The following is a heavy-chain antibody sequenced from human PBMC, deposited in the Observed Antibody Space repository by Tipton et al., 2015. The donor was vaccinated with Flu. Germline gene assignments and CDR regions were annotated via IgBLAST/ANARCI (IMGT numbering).Heavy chain of an antibody. CDR2: IYYSEST. Sequence: TLSLTCTVSGGSISSYYWSWIRQPPGKGLEWIGYIYYSESTNYNPSLKSRVTISVDTSKNQFSLKLSSVTAADTAVYYCARVDYYDSSGYYPFDYWGQGTLVTVSS. D-gene: IGHD3-22*01. J-gene: IGHJ4*02. V-gene: IGHV4-59*01. CDR3: ARVDYYDSSGYYPFDY. CDR1: GGSISSYY.